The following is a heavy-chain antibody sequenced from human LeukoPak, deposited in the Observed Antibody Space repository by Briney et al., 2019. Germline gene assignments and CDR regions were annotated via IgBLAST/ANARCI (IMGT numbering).Heavy chain of an antibody. Sequence: GASAKVSCKASGYTFTSYYMHWVRQAPGQGLEWMGIINPSGGSTSYAQKFQGRVTMTRDTSTSTVYMELSSLRSEDTAVYYCATMVRGSNWFDPWGQGTLVTVSS. J-gene: IGHJ5*02. V-gene: IGHV1-46*01. CDR3: ATMVRGSNWFDP. CDR2: INPSGGST. D-gene: IGHD3-10*01. CDR1: GYTFTSYY.